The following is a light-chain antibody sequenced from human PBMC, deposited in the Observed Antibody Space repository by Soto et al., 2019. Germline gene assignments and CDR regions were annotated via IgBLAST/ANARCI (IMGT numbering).Light chain of an antibody. CDR2: EVS. V-gene: IGLV2-8*01. J-gene: IGLJ3*02. CDR1: SSDVGAYKY. Sequence: QSALTQPPSASVSPGQSVTISCTGTSSDVGAYKYVSWYQQYPGKAPKLMIYEVSKRPSGVPDRFSGSKSGNTASLTVSGLQAEDEADYYCTSYVGSDIWVFGGGTKVTVL. CDR3: TSYVGSDIWV.